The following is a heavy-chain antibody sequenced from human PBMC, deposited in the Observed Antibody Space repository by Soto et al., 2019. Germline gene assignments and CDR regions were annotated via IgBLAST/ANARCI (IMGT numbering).Heavy chain of an antibody. CDR1: GFSFSIFG. D-gene: IGHD1-1*01. J-gene: IGHJ4*02. CDR2: IWYDGSNK. CDR3: ARDDNDEYGADRGGFGC. Sequence: QVHLVESGGGVVQPGTSLRLSCAASGFSFSIFGMHWVRQAPGKGLEWVAGIWYDGSNKYYEDSVKGRFSISRDNSKNTLYMQMNSLRAEDTAVYSCARDDNDEYGADRGGFGCWGQGTLVTVSS. V-gene: IGHV3-33*01.